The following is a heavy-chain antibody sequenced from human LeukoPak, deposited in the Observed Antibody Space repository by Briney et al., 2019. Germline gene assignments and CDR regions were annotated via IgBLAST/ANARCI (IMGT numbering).Heavy chain of an antibody. D-gene: IGHD3-16*02. CDR3: ARDSMIGALDYVWGSYRDKRYYFDY. CDR2: IKQDGSEK. V-gene: IGHV3-7*03. J-gene: IGHJ4*02. CDR1: GFTFSSYW. Sequence: GGSLRLSCAASGFTFSSYWMSWVRQAPGKGLEWVANIKQDGSEKYYVDSVKGRFTISRDNAKNSLYLQMNSLRAEDTAVYYCARDSMIGALDYVWGSYRDKRYYFDYWGQGTLVTVSS.